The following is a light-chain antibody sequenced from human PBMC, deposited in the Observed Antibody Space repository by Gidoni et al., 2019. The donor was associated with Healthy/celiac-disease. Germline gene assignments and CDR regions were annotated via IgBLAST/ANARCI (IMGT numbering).Light chain of an antibody. Sequence: QSALTQPASVSGSPGQSITISCTGTSSDVGGHNYVSWYQHHPGKAPKLMLYDVSNRPSGVSNRFSGSKSGNTASLTISGLQSEDEADYYCCSYTSSSVVFGGGTKLTVL. CDR3: CSYTSSSVV. CDR2: DVS. V-gene: IGLV2-14*03. J-gene: IGLJ2*01. CDR1: SSDVGGHNY.